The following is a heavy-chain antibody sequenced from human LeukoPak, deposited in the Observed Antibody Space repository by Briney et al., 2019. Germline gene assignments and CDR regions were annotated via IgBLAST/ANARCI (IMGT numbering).Heavy chain of an antibody. CDR3: ARQVRGASIAVFNWFDP. CDR2: INHSGST. Sequence: SETLSLTCAVYGGSFSGYYWSWIRQPPGKGLEWIGEINHSGSTNYNPSLKSRVTISVDTSKNQFSLKLSSVTAADTAVYYCARQVRGASIAVFNWFDPWGQGTLVTVSS. J-gene: IGHJ5*02. CDR1: GGSFSGYY. V-gene: IGHV4-34*01. D-gene: IGHD6-6*01.